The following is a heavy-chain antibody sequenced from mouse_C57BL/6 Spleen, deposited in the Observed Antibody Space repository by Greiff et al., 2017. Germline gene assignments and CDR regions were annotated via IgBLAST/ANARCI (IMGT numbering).Heavy chain of an antibody. CDR1: GFTFSSYA. V-gene: IGHV5-4*03. CDR2: ISDGGSYT. Sequence: EVKLMESGGGLVKPGGSLKLSCAASGFTFSSYAMSWVRQTPEKRLEWVATISDGGSYTYYPDNVKGRFTISRDNAKNNLYLQMSHLKSEDTAMYYCARAYDYDAAWFAYWGQGTLVTVSA. D-gene: IGHD2-4*01. CDR3: ARAYDYDAAWFAY. J-gene: IGHJ3*01.